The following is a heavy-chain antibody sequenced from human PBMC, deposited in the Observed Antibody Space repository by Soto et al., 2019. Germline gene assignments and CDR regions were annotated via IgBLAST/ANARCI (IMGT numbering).Heavy chain of an antibody. CDR3: ARDPSIYYSGNNDY. Sequence: GGSLRLSCAASGFTFSTYSMNWVRQAPGKGLEWVSYISSSSSTIFYTDSVKGRFTVSRDNAKNTLYLQLNSLRIEDTAVYYCARDPSIYYSGNNDYWGQGP. D-gene: IGHD3-10*01. CDR1: GFTFSTYS. V-gene: IGHV3-48*01. J-gene: IGHJ4*02. CDR2: ISSSSSTI.